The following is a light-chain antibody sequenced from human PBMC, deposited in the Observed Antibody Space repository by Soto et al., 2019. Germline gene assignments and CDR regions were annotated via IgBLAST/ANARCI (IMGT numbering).Light chain of an antibody. CDR3: QAWDSSTGV. CDR2: QDS. V-gene: IGLV3-1*01. Sequence: SYELTQPPSVSVSPGQTASITCSGDKVGDKYACWYQQKPGQSPVLVIYQDSKRPSGIPERFSGSNSGNTATLTISGTQAMDEADSYCQAWDSSTGVFGTGTKVTVL. J-gene: IGLJ1*01. CDR1: KVGDKY.